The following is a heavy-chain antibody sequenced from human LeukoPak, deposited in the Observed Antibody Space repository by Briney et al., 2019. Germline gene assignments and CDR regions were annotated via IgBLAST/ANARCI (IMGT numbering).Heavy chain of an antibody. CDR2: ISAYNGNT. CDR1: GYTFTSYG. J-gene: IGHJ4*02. Sequence: ASVKVSCKASGYTFTSYGISWVRQAPGQGLEWMGWISAYNGNTNYAQKLQGRVTMTTDTSTSTASMELRSLRSDDTAVYYCARVEYWSNPPDYWGQGTLVTVSS. D-gene: IGHD2-8*02. V-gene: IGHV1-18*04. CDR3: ARVEYWSNPPDY.